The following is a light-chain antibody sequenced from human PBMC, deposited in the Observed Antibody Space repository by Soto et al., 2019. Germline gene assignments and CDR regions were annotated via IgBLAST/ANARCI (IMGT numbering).Light chain of an antibody. Sequence: EIVLTQSPGTLSLSPVERATLSCRASQSIRSNYVAWYQQKPGQGPRLLIYGASSRATGIPDRFSGSGSGTDFTLIISRLEPEDFAMYYCQQYGSSPRTFGQGTKVDI. V-gene: IGKV3-20*01. CDR1: QSIRSNY. CDR3: QQYGSSPRT. CDR2: GAS. J-gene: IGKJ1*01.